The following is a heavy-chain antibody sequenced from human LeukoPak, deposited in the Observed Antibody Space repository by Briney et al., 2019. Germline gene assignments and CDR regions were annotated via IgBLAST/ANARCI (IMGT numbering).Heavy chain of an antibody. V-gene: IGHV3-74*01. CDR1: GFTFSSYW. Sequence: TGGSLRLSCVASGFTFSSYWMHWVRQDPRKGLVWVSRINGDGRNINYADSVRGRFTISRDNSKNTLYLQMNSLRAEDTAVYYCAKPKADYSSGIDPLDYWGQGTLVTVSS. D-gene: IGHD6-19*01. CDR3: AKPKADYSSGIDPLDY. J-gene: IGHJ4*02. CDR2: INGDGRNI.